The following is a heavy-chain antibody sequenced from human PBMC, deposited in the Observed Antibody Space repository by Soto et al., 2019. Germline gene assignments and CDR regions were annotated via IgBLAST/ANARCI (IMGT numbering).Heavy chain of an antibody. CDR3: TTVATHSYNLLDP. D-gene: IGHD5-12*01. J-gene: IGHJ5*02. CDR1: GFTFSRSG. Sequence: GSLRLSCSGSGFTFSRSGMHCVRQAPGKGLECVSTISRNGDSIYYADSVKDRFIISRDNFENTVYLQMNSLRAEDTAVYYCTTVATHSYNLLDPWGQGTLVTVSS. CDR2: ISRNGDSI. V-gene: IGHV3-64*04.